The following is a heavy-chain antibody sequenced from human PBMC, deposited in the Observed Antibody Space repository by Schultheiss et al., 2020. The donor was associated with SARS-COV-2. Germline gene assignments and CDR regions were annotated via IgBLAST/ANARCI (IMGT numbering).Heavy chain of an antibody. Sequence: GGSLRLSCTASGFTFSDYYMSWIRQAPGKGLDWVAIISYDGDNKYYADSVKGRFTISRDNAKNSLYLQMDSLRAEDTAVYYCARGLPAARGYYYGMDVWGQGTTVTVSS. J-gene: IGHJ6*02. CDR3: ARGLPAARGYYYGMDV. CDR1: GFTFSDYY. V-gene: IGHV3-33*05. D-gene: IGHD2-2*01. CDR2: ISYDGDNK.